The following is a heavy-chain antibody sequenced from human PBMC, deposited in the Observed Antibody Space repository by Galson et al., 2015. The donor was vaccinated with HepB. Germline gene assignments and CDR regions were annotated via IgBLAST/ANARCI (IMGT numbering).Heavy chain of an antibody. V-gene: IGHV5-51*01. Sequence: QSGAEVKKPGESLKISCKGSGYSFTSYWIGWVRQMPGKGLEWMGIIYPGDSDTRYSPSFQGQVTISADKSISTAYLQWSSLKASDTAMYYCARLGAIMVRGVYYYMDVWGKGTTVTVSS. J-gene: IGHJ6*03. D-gene: IGHD3-10*01. CDR2: IYPGDSDT. CDR1: GYSFTSYW. CDR3: ARLGAIMVRGVYYYMDV.